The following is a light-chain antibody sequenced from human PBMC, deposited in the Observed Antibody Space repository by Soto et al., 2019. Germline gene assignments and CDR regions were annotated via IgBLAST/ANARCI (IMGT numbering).Light chain of an antibody. CDR2: EVN. Sequence: QSALTQPPSASGSPGQSVTISCTGTSNDVGGYDFVSWYQQHPGRAPKLIIVEVNKWPSGVPDRFSASKSGNTASLTVSGLQAEGEADYYCSSYAGDNTYVFGTGTKVTVL. CDR1: SNDVGGYDF. CDR3: SSYAGDNTYV. V-gene: IGLV2-8*01. J-gene: IGLJ1*01.